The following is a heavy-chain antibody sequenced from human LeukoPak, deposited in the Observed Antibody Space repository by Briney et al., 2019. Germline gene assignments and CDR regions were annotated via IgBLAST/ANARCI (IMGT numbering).Heavy chain of an antibody. D-gene: IGHD3-3*01. V-gene: IGHV4-39*07. J-gene: IGHJ6*03. CDR1: GGSISNSSYY. Sequence: PSETLSLTCTVSGGSISNSSYYWGWIRQPPGKGLEWIGSIYYSGSTYYNPSLKSRVTISVDTSKNQFSLKLSSVTAADTAVYYCARGAYDFWSGYYYPGYYYYMDVWGKGTTVTVSS. CDR2: IYYSGST. CDR3: ARGAYDFWSGYYYPGYYYYMDV.